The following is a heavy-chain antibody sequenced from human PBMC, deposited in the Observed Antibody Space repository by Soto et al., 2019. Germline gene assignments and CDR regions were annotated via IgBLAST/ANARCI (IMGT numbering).Heavy chain of an antibody. CDR3: ARDPGVHYDFWSGYPNYYYYYGMDV. Sequence: VKVSCKASGGTFSSYAISWVRQAPGQGLEWMGGIIPIFGTANYAQKFQGRVTITADESTSTAYMELSSLRSEDTAVYYCARDPGVHYDFWSGYPNYYYYYGMDVWGQGTTVTVSS. V-gene: IGHV1-69*01. J-gene: IGHJ6*02. CDR2: IIPIFGTA. CDR1: GGTFSSYA. D-gene: IGHD3-3*01.